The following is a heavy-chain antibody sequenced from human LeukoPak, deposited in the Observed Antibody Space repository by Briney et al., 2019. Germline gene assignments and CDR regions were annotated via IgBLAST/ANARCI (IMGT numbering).Heavy chain of an antibody. V-gene: IGHV3-30*18. CDR3: AKDQQVGAAAYYFDS. J-gene: IGHJ4*02. Sequence: PGRSLRLSCAASGFPFSRYGLHWVRQAPGKGLEWVAVIANDGKDKKYADSVKGRFTISRDNSKSTLYLQMNSLRAEDTAVYYCAKDQQVGAAAYYFDSWGQGTLVTVSS. CDR1: GFPFSRYG. D-gene: IGHD2-2*01. CDR2: IANDGKDK.